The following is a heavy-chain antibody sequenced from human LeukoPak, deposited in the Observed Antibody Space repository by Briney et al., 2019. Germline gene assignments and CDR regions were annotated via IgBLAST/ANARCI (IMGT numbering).Heavy chain of an antibody. Sequence: GGSLRLSCATSGFTFSTYSMNWVRQAPGKGLEWVSSISSSGSSIFYADSLKGRFTMSRDNSKNSLYLQMNSLRVEDTAVYYCARDSSSRYYYYYMDVWGKGTTVTISS. CDR3: ARDSSSRYYYYYMDV. CDR1: GFTFSTYS. J-gene: IGHJ6*03. CDR2: ISSSGSSI. V-gene: IGHV3-21*01. D-gene: IGHD6-6*01.